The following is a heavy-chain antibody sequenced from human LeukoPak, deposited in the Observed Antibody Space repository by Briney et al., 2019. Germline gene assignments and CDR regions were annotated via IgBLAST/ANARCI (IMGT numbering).Heavy chain of an antibody. CDR1: GYSISSGYY. Sequence: PSETLSLTCTVSGYSISSGYYWGWIRQPPGKGLEWIGSIYYSGSTYYNPSLKSRVTISVDTSKNQFSLKLSSVTAADTAVYYCARIVSEEWYHPIYFDYWGQGTLVTVSS. J-gene: IGHJ4*02. CDR3: ARIVSEEWYHPIYFDY. V-gene: IGHV4-38-2*02. CDR2: IYYSGST. D-gene: IGHD3-3*01.